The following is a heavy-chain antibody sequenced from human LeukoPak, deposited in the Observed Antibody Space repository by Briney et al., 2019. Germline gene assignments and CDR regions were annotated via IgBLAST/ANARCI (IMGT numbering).Heavy chain of an antibody. Sequence: GASVKVSCKASGYTFTGYYMHWVRQAPGQGLEWMGWINPSSGGTNYAQKFQGRVTMTRDTSISTAYMELSRLRSDDTAVYYCTRPYYDFWSGYAVNWFDPWGQGTLVTVSS. V-gene: IGHV1-2*02. CDR3: TRPYYDFWSGYAVNWFDP. CDR2: INPSSGGT. D-gene: IGHD3-3*01. J-gene: IGHJ5*02. CDR1: GYTFTGYY.